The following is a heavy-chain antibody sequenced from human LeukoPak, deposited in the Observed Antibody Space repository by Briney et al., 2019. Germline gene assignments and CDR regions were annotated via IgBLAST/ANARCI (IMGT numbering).Heavy chain of an antibody. Sequence: GRSLRLSCAASGFTFSSFGMHWVRQAPGKGLEWVAVIWYDGSDKYYADSVKGRFTISRDNSKNTLSLQMNSLRAEDTAVYYCAKDAAGSSSWANYWGQGALVTVSS. CDR2: IWYDGSDK. J-gene: IGHJ4*02. V-gene: IGHV3-33*06. CDR3: AKDAAGSSSWANY. CDR1: GFTFSSFG. D-gene: IGHD6-13*01.